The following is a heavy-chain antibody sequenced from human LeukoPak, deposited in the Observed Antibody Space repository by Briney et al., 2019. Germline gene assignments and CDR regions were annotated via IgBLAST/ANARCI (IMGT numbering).Heavy chain of an antibody. V-gene: IGHV4-59*09. J-gene: IGHJ3*02. CDR3: ARGYTAGWGAFDI. Sequence: SIKSRVTMSQDTSKNQVSLKLSSVTAADTAVYYCARGYTAGWGAFDIWGQGTMVTVSS. D-gene: IGHD5-18*01.